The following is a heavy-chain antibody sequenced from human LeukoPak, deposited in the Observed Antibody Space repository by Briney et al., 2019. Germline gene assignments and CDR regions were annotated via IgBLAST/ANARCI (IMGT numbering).Heavy chain of an antibody. CDR1: GYTFTSYY. D-gene: IGHD6-13*01. CDR3: ARERVSSSWGTTFDY. V-gene: IGHV1-46*01. Sequence: ASVKVSCKASGYTFTSYYMHWVRQAPGQGLEWMGLINPTGGSTGYAQKFQGRVTMTRDMSTSTDYMELSSLRSEDTAVYYCARERVSSSWGTTFDYWGQGTLVTVSS. CDR2: INPTGGST. J-gene: IGHJ4*02.